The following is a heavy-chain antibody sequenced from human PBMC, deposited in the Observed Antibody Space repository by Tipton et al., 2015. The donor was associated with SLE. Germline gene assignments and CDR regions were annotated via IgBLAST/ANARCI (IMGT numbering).Heavy chain of an antibody. CDR2: IYYSGST. D-gene: IGHD4-17*01. CDR1: GGSISSYY. CDR3: ARSYGDYRDYYGMDV. V-gene: IGHV4-59*07. J-gene: IGHJ6*02. Sequence: TLSLTCTVSGGSISSYYWSWIRQPPGKGLEWIGYIYYSGSTNYNPSLKSRVTISVDTSKNQFSLKLSSVTAADTAVYYCARSYGDYRDYYGMDVWGQGTTVTVSS.